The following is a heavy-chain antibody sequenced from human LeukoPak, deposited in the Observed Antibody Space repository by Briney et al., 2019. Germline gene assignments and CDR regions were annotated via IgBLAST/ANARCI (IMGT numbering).Heavy chain of an antibody. V-gene: IGHV1-46*01. D-gene: IGHD3-3*01. Sequence: ASVKVSCKAPGYTFTSYYMHWVRQAPGQGLEWMGIINPSGGSTSYAQKFQGRVTMTRDTSTSTVYMELSSLRSEDTAVYYCARVNGDYDFWSGYYGNEYFDYWGQGTLVTVSS. CDR3: ARVNGDYDFWSGYYGNEYFDY. CDR2: INPSGGST. CDR1: GYTFTSYY. J-gene: IGHJ4*02.